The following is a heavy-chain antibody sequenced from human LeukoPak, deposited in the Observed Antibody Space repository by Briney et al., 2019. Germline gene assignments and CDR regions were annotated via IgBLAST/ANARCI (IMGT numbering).Heavy chain of an antibody. CDR2: IWYDGSNK. D-gene: IGHD2-21*01. Sequence: GGFLRLSCAASGFTFSSYGMHWVRQAPGKGLEWVAVIWYDGSNKYYADSVKGRFTISRDNSKNTLYLQMNSLRAEDTAVYYCARDHEDLWWGFDYWGQGTLVTVSS. J-gene: IGHJ4*02. CDR3: ARDHEDLWWGFDY. CDR1: GFTFSSYG. V-gene: IGHV3-33*01.